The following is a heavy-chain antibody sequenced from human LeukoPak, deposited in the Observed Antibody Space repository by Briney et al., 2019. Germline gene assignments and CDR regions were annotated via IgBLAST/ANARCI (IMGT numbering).Heavy chain of an antibody. J-gene: IGHJ4*02. D-gene: IGHD6-13*01. CDR2: ISASSVYI. CDR3: ATRGHSSSWYYFDY. V-gene: IGHV3-21*04. Sequence: PGGSLRLSCAASGFIFSRYSMNWVRQAPGKGLEWVSSISASSVYIYYADSVKGRFTISRDNAKNSLYLQMNSLRAEDTAVYYCATRGHSSSWYYFDYWGQGTLVTVSS. CDR1: GFIFSRYS.